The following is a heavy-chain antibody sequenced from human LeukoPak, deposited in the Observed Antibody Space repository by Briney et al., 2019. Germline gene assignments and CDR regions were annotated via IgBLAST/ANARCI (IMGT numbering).Heavy chain of an antibody. CDR3: AKAIQLWESYYYGMDV. V-gene: IGHV3-23*01. D-gene: IGHD5-18*01. CDR1: GFTFSSYA. J-gene: IGHJ6*02. CDR2: ISGSGGST. Sequence: GGSLRLSCAASGFTFSSYAMSWVRQAPGKGLEWVSAISGSGGSTYYADSVKGRFTISRDNSKSTLYLQMNSLRAEDTAVYYCAKAIQLWESYYYGMDVWGQGTTVTVSS.